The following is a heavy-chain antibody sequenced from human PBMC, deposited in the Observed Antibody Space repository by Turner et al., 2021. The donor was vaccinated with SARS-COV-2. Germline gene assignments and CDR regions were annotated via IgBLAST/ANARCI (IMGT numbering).Heavy chain of an antibody. V-gene: IGHV4-34*01. J-gene: IGHJ4*02. CDR2: INHSGIT. CDR1: RGSFTDSY. CDR3: ARGSVT. Sequence: QVHLQPCGKQLLKPSETLSLTCAVYRGSFTDSYWSWIRQTPERGLEWIGEINHSGITNINPSLKSRVTMSVDTPKNQFSLKLISVTAADTAIYYCARGSVTWGQGTLVTVSS. D-gene: IGHD2-21*02.